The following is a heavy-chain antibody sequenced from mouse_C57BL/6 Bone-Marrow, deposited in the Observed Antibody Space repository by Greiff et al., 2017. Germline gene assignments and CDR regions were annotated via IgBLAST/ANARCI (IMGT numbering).Heavy chain of an antibody. CDR3: ARDGNWAWFAY. CDR1: GFTFSDFY. J-gene: IGHJ3*01. Sequence: EVQLVESGGGLVQSGRSLRLSCATSGFTFSDFYMEWVRQAPGKGLEWIAASRNKANDYTTEYSASVKGRFIVSRDTSQSILYLQMNALRAEDTAIYYCARDGNWAWFAYWGQGTLVTVSA. V-gene: IGHV7-1*01. D-gene: IGHD4-1*01. CDR2: SRNKANDYTT.